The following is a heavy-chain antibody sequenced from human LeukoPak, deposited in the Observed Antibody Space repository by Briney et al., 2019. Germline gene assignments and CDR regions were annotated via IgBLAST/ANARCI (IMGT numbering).Heavy chain of an antibody. CDR3: AGVGYGSGGSCYSLVN. CDR1: AGSISSSSYY. CDR2: IYYSGST. V-gene: IGHV4-61*05. J-gene: IGHJ4*02. D-gene: IGHD2-15*01. Sequence: PSETLSLTCTVYAGSISSSSYYWGWIRQPPGKGLEWIGYIYYSGSTNYNPSLKSRVTISVDTSKNQFSLKLSSVTAADTAVYYCAGVGYGSGGSCYSLVNWGQGTLVTVSS.